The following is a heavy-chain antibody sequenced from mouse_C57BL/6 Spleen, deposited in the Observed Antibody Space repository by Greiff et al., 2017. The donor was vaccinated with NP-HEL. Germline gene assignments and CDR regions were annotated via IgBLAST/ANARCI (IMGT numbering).Heavy chain of an antibody. CDR2: IPPNSGST. Sequence: QVQLQQPGAELVKPGASVKLSCKASGYTFTSYWMHWVKQRPGQGLEWIGMIPPNSGSTNYNEKFKSKATLTVDKSSSTAYMQLSSLTSEDSAVYYCARSGNSHYFDYWGQGTTLTVSS. CDR1: GYTFTSYW. J-gene: IGHJ2*01. D-gene: IGHD2-1*01. V-gene: IGHV1-64*01. CDR3: ARSGNSHYFDY.